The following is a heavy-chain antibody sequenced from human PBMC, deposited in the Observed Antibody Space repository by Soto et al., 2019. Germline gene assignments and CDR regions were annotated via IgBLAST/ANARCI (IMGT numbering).Heavy chain of an antibody. J-gene: IGHJ6*02. CDR2: ISESGSTI. CDR3: AREVTTPGV. D-gene: IGHD1-1*01. CDR1: GFIFSSYE. V-gene: IGHV3-48*03. Sequence: ELQLVESGGGVVQTGGSLRLSCTASGFIFSSYEMNWVRQAPGKGLEWISYISESGSTIHYADSVKGRFTISRDNGKKSLYLQMNGLRAEDTAVYYCAREVTTPGVWGQGTAVTVSS.